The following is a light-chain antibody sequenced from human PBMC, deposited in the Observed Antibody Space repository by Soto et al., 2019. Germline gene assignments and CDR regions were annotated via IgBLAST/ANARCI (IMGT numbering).Light chain of an antibody. CDR3: NSYAGSYNWV. J-gene: IGLJ3*02. CDR1: SSGVGGYNY. V-gene: IGLV2-8*01. Sequence: QSVLTQPPSASGSPGQSVTISCTGTSSGVGGYNYVSWYQQHPGKAPKLLIYEVSKRPSGVPDRFSGSKSGNTASLTVSGLQAADEADYYCNSYAGSYNWVFGGGTKLTVL. CDR2: EVS.